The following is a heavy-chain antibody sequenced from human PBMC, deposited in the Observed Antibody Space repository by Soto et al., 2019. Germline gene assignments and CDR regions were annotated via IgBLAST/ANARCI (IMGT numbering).Heavy chain of an antibody. CDR3: VKSKDLGDCYFKVDS. J-gene: IGHJ4*02. V-gene: IGHV3-30*18. D-gene: IGHD2-21*02. CDR2: ISSDGSCE. CDR1: GFTFSNYG. Sequence: QVQLVESGGGVVQPGRSLRLSCAASGFTFSNYGMHWVRQAPGKGLEWVAVISSDGSCEYYGDSVKGRFTVSRDNSKNTLYVQMHSLRAEDMAVCYCVKSKDLGDCYFKVDSWGQGTLVNVFS.